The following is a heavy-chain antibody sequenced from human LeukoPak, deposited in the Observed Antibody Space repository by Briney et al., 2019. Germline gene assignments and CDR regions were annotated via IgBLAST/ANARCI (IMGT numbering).Heavy chain of an antibody. V-gene: IGHV3-53*01. J-gene: IGHJ4*02. D-gene: IGHD1-26*01. Sequence: GGSLRLSCAASGFTVSSNYMSWVRQAPGKGLEWVSVIYSGGSTYYADSVKGRFTTSRDNSKNTRYLQMNGLGAEDTAVYYCARVEGGSYYFDCWGQGILVTVSS. CDR1: GFTVSSNY. CDR3: ARVEGGSYYFDC. CDR2: IYSGGST.